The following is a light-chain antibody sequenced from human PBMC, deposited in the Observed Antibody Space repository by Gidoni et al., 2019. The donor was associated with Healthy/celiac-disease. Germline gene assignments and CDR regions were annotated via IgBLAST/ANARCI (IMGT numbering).Light chain of an antibody. CDR3: NSRDSSGNLWV. CDR1: SLRSSY. J-gene: IGLJ3*02. Sequence: SSELTQDPAVSVALGQTVRITCQGDSLRSSYASWYPQKPGQAPVLVIYGKNNRPSGIPDRFSGSSSGNTASLTIPGAQAEDEADYYCNSRDSSGNLWVFGGGTKLTVL. V-gene: IGLV3-19*01. CDR2: GKN.